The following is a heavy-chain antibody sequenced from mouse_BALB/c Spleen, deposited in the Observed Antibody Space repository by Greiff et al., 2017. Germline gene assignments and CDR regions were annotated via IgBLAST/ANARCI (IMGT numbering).Heavy chain of an antibody. CDR1: GYAFSSSW. D-gene: IGHD2-4*01. CDR2: IYPGDGDT. CDR3: ARSDYDYDDGDYYAMDY. Sequence: VQLQQSGPELVKPGASVKISCKASGYAFSSSWMNWVKQRPGQGLEWIGRIYPGDGDTNYNGKFKGKATLTADKSSSTAYMQLSSLTSVDSAVYFCARSDYDYDDGDYYAMDYWGQGTSVTVSS. V-gene: IGHV1-82*01. J-gene: IGHJ4*01.